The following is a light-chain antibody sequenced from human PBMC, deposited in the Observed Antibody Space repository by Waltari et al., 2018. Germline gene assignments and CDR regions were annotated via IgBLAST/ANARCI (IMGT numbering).Light chain of an antibody. CDR2: KVS. Sequence: DVVMTQSPLSLPVTLGQPASISCRSSQGLVHSDGNTYLNWFQQRPGQSPRRLIYKVSNRDSGVPDRFSGSGSGTDCTLKISRVEAEDVGVYFFMQGTYWPRTFGQGTKVEIK. CDR3: MQGTYWPRT. CDR1: QGLVHSDGNTY. V-gene: IGKV2-30*02. J-gene: IGKJ1*01.